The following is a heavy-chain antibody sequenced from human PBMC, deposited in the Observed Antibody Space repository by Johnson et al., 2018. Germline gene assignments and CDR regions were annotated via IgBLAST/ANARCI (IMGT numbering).Heavy chain of an antibody. D-gene: IGHD1-1*01. CDR1: GFTFDDYA. CDR2: ISWNSGSI. J-gene: IGHJ3*02. CDR3: ARGGTSDSFDI. V-gene: IGHV3-9*01. Sequence: VQLVETGGGLVQPGRSXRLSCAASGFTFDDYAMHWVRQAPGKGLEWVSGISWNSGSIGYADSVMGRFTISRDNAKNPLYLQMNSLRAEDTPVYYCARGGTSDSFDIWGQGTIVTVSS.